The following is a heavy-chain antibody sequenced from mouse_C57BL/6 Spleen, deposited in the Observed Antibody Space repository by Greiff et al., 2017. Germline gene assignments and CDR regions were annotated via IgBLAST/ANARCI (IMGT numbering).Heavy chain of an antibody. Sequence: VKLQQSGAELVRPGASVTLSCKASGYTFTDYEMHWVKQTPVHGLEWIGAIDPATGGTAYNQKFKGKAILTADKSSSTAYMELRSLTSEASAVYYCTRICQRGRDYWGQGTTLTVSS. V-gene: IGHV1-15*01. J-gene: IGHJ2*01. CDR3: TRICQRGRDY. CDR1: GYTFTDYE. D-gene: IGHD6-1*01. CDR2: IDPATGGT.